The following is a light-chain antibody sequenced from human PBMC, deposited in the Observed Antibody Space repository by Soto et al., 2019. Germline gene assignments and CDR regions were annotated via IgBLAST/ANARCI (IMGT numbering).Light chain of an antibody. Sequence: EIVLTQSPGTLSLSPGERATLSCRASQSVTSSLLAWYQQKPGQAPRLLIYDTSRRATGIPDRFSGSASGTDFTLTVSRLEPEDFAVYYCQHYGGSPLYTFGQGTKMEIK. V-gene: IGKV3-20*01. J-gene: IGKJ2*01. CDR2: DTS. CDR1: QSVTSSL. CDR3: QHYGGSPLYT.